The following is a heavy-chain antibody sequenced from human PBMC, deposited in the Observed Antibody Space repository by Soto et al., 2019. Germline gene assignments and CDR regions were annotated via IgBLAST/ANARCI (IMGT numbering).Heavy chain of an antibody. Sequence: EVQLVESGGGLVQPGESLRLSCAASGFTFSAFWMTWLRQAPGKGLEWVANIKRDGTVTHYGDSVEGRCTLTRDNAQKSLFLHLNSLRPEDTPMYYCARDLSPPGEFFYDALDVWGQGTLVTPSS. CDR1: GFTFSAFW. J-gene: IGHJ3*01. D-gene: IGHD2-2*01. CDR2: IKRDGTVT. CDR3: ARDLSPPGEFFYDALDV. V-gene: IGHV3-7*04.